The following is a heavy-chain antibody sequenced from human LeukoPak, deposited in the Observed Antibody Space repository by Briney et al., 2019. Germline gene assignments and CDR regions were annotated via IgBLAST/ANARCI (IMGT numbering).Heavy chain of an antibody. D-gene: IGHD3-3*01. CDR3: ARILATYYDFWSGYSDYYYYGMDV. J-gene: IGHJ6*02. CDR1: GYTFTSYY. V-gene: IGHV1-46*01. Sequence: ASVKVSCKASGYTFTSYYMHWVRQAPGQGLEWMGIINPSGGSTSYAQKFQGRVTMTRDTSTSTVYMELSSLRSEDTAVYYCARILATYYDFWSGYSDYYYYGMDVWGQGTTVTLSS. CDR2: INPSGGST.